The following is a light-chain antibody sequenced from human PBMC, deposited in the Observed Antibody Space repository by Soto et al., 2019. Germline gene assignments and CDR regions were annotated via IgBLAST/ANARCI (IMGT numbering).Light chain of an antibody. V-gene: IGKV3-11*01. CDR2: DAS. CDR3: QQRNNWPPTT. J-gene: IGKJ5*01. CDR1: QSVRRY. Sequence: EIVLTQSPGTLSLSPGERATLSCRASQSVRRYLAWYQQKPGQAPRLLIYDASTRATGIPARFSGSGSETDFTLTITSLEPEDFAVYYCQQRNNWPPTTFGQGTRLEIK.